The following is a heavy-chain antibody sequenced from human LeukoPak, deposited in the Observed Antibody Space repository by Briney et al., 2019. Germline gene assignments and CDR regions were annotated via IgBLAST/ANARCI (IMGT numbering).Heavy chain of an antibody. CDR3: AKDLGAAYYYGMDV. CDR2: ISWNSGSI. V-gene: IGHV3-9*01. CDR1: GFTFDDYA. Sequence: QPGRSLRLSCAASGFTFDDYAMHWVRQAPEKGLEWVSGISWNSGSIGYADSVKGRFTISRDNAKNSLYLQMNSLRAEDTALYYCAKDLGAAYYYGMDVWSQGTTVTVSS. J-gene: IGHJ6*02. D-gene: IGHD2-15*01.